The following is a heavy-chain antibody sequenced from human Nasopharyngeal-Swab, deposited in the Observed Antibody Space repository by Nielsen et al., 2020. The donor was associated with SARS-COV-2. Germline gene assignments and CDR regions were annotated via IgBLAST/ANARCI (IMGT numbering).Heavy chain of an antibody. Sequence: VRQAPGKGLEWVSYISSSSSTIYYADSVKGRFIISRDNAKNSLYLQMNSLRDEDTAVYYCATSPGSYLAYWGQGTLVTVSS. D-gene: IGHD1-26*01. CDR3: ATSPGSYLAY. J-gene: IGHJ4*02. V-gene: IGHV3-48*02. CDR2: ISSSSSTI.